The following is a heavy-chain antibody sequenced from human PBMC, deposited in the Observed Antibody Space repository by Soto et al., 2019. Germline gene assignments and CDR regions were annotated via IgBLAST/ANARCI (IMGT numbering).Heavy chain of an antibody. Sequence: QVQLVQSGAEVKRSGASVRISCKASGYTFNRHDFNWVRQATGQGPEWIGWMNPNSGNTGYAQKFQGRVTMTRDSSITTAYMDLSSLTSEDTAIYYCAREGLYGSIQDNTFDIWGQGTMVSVSS. D-gene: IGHD6-19*01. V-gene: IGHV1-8*01. J-gene: IGHJ3*02. CDR1: GYTFNRHD. CDR3: AREGLYGSIQDNTFDI. CDR2: MNPNSGNT.